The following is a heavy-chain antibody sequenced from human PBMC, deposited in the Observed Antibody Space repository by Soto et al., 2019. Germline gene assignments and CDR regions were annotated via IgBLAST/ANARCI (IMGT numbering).Heavy chain of an antibody. CDR2: IIPVFGTT. CDR1: GGLFSSFA. Sequence: SVKVSCKDSGGLFSSFAISWVRQAPRQGLEWLGGIIPVFGTTNYAEKFQDRVTITADESTNTAYMELTSLTSGDTAMYYCARGGGPYVWFNEFWGQGTQVTVSS. CDR3: ARGGGPYVWFNEF. D-gene: IGHD3-16*01. J-gene: IGHJ4*02. V-gene: IGHV1-69*13.